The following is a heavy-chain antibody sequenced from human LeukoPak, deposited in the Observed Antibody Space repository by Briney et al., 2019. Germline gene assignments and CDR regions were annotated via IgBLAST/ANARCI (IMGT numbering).Heavy chain of an antibody. CDR2: ISAYNGNT. V-gene: IGHV1-18*01. D-gene: IGHD4-11*01. CDR3: ARSGATVTPPYYYGMDV. J-gene: IGHJ6*02. Sequence: ASVKVSCKASGYTFTIYGISWVRQAPGQGLGWIGWISAYNGNTNYAHKLQGRVTMTTDTSTSTAYMELRSLRSDDTAVYDCARSGATVTPPYYYGMDVWGQGTTLTVSS. CDR1: GYTFTIYG.